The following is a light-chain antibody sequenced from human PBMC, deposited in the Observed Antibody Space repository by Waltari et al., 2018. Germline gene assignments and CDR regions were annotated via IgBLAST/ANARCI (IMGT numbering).Light chain of an antibody. J-gene: IGKJ4*01. CDR3: XXXFSFPPT. Sequence: DIVLTQSPDSLAVSLGERATITCKSSQDILYGSNNDNYFTWYQQKPGQPPRVLIYWASTRESGVPDRFSGSGSGTDFTLTISSLQAEDVAVXXXXXXFSFPPTFGGGTKVEIK. V-gene: IGKV4-1*01. CDR1: QDILYGSNNDNY. CDR2: WAS.